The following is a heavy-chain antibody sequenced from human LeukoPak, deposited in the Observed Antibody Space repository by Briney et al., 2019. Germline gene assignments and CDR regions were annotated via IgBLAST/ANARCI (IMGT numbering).Heavy chain of an antibody. Sequence: ASVKVSCKASGGTFSSYAISWVRQAPGQGLEWMGRIIPILGIANYAQKFQGRVTITADESTSTVYMELSSLRSEDTAVYFCASTDYYDSRGYGGSFAIWGQGTMVTVSS. J-gene: IGHJ3*02. CDR3: ASTDYYDSRGYGGSFAI. V-gene: IGHV1-69*04. CDR2: IIPILGIA. CDR1: GGTFSSYA. D-gene: IGHD3-22*01.